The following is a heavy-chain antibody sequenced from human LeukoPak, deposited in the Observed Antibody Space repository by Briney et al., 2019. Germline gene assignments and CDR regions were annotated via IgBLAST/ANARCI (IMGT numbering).Heavy chain of an antibody. D-gene: IGHD3-3*01. CDR2: IKQDGSER. Sequence: GGSLRLSCAASGFTFSSYWMSWVRQAPGKGLEWVANIKQDGSERYYVDSVKGRFTISRDNAKKSLYLQMNSLRAEDTAVYYCARSFGVVIMGYYYYGMDVWGQRTTVTVSS. CDR1: GFTFSSYW. V-gene: IGHV3-7*01. CDR3: ARSFGVVIMGYYYYGMDV. J-gene: IGHJ6*02.